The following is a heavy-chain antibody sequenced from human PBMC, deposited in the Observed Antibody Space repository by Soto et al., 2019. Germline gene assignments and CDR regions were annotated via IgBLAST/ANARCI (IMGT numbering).Heavy chain of an antibody. CDR2: INSDGSST. Sequence: PGGSLRLSCAASGFTFSSYWMHWVRQAPGKGLVWVSRINSDGSSTTYADYVKGRFTISRDNAKNKLYLQMNSLRAEDTAVYYCARQKLWFGELYDYWGQGTLVTVSS. CDR3: ARQKLWFGELYDY. CDR1: GFTFSSYW. J-gene: IGHJ4*02. V-gene: IGHV3-74*01. D-gene: IGHD3-10*01.